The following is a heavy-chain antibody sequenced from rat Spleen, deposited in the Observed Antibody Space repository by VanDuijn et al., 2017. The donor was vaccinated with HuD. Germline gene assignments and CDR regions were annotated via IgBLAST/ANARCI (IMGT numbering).Heavy chain of an antibody. D-gene: IGHD4-2*01. V-gene: IGHV5-29*01. J-gene: IGHJ2*01. CDR3: ERGESNADYFEY. CDR1: GFTFNDHF. CDR2: ISSDGSST. Sequence: EVQLVESYGGLVQPGRSLKLSCAASGFTFNDHFMAWVRQAPTKGLEWVATISSDGSSTYYRDSVKGRFTIPRDNAKSTLYLQMNSLRTEETANYYCERGESNADYFEYWGQGVMVTVSS.